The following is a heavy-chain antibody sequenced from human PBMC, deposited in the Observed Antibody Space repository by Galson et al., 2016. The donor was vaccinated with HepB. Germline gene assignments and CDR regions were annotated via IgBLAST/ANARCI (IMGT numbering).Heavy chain of an antibody. D-gene: IGHD3-3*01. Sequence: SETLSLTCTVSGGSISASSYSWAWIRQPPGKGLEWTGSLSYSGSAFYNPSLKNRVTMSVDTSKNQFSLKLSSVTAADTAVYYCARHHYDFWSGSTPSDYFDYWGQGTLVTVSS. CDR2: LSYSGSA. J-gene: IGHJ4*02. CDR1: GGSISASSYS. CDR3: ARHHYDFWSGSTPSDYFDY. V-gene: IGHV4-39*01.